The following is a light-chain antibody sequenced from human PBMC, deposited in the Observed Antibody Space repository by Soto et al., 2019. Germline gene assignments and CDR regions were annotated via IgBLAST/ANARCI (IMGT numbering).Light chain of an antibody. CDR2: DVS. J-gene: IGLJ1*01. CDR1: SSDVGGYNY. CDR3: CSYAGSPYV. V-gene: IGLV2-11*01. Sequence: QCVLTQPRSGSGAPGQAVTISCTGTSSDVGGYNYVSWYQQHPGKAPKVMIYDVSKRPSGVPDRFSGSKSGNTASLTISGLQAEDEADYYCCSYAGSPYVFGTGTKVTVL.